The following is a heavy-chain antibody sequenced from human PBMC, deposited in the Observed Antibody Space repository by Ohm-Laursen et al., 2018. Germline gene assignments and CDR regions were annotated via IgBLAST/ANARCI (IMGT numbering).Heavy chain of an antibody. D-gene: IGHD3-10*01. V-gene: IGHV3-53*01. CDR3: ARGVHYGSGIIPPDY. CDR1: GFTVSSIY. Sequence: GSLRLSCAASGFTVSSIYMSWVRQAPGKGLEWVSVIYSGGSTYYADSVKGRFTISRDNSKNTLYLQMNSLRAEDTAVYYCARGVHYGSGIIPPDYWGQGTLVIVSS. J-gene: IGHJ4*02. CDR2: IYSGGST.